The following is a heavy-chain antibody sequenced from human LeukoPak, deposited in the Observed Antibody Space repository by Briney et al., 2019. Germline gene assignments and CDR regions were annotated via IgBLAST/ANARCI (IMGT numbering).Heavy chain of an antibody. Sequence: ASVKVSCKASGYTFTSYAMHWVRQAPGQGLDWMGWINGYNGNTNYAQKLQGRVTMTTDTSTNTAYMELRNLRSDDTAMYYCARVSWTRMSLLIPGAGEYWGQGTLVSVSS. V-gene: IGHV1-18*01. CDR3: ARVSWTRMSLLIPGAGEY. D-gene: IGHD2-8*01. CDR1: GYTFTSYA. J-gene: IGHJ4*02. CDR2: INGYNGNT.